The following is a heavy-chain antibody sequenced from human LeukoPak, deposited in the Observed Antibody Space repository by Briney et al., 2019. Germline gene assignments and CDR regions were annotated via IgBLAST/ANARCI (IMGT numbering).Heavy chain of an antibody. CDR2: IYYSGST. V-gene: IGHV4-31*03. CDR3: ARVARYQLLGAFDI. Sequence: SQTLSLTCTVSGGSISSGGYYWSWIRQHPGKGLEWIGYIYYSGSTYYNPSLKSRVTISVDTSKNQFSLKLSSVTAADTAVYYCARVARYQLLGAFDIWGQGTMVTVSS. CDR1: GGSISSGGYY. J-gene: IGHJ3*02. D-gene: IGHD2-2*01.